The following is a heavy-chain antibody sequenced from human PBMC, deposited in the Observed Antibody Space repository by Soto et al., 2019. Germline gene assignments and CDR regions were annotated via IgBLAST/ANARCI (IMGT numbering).Heavy chain of an antibody. CDR3: ARDSRTDFGFDY. CDR1: GGSISSGGYY. D-gene: IGHD3-3*01. J-gene: IGHJ4*02. Sequence: QVHLQESGPGLVKPSHTLSLTCTVSGGSISSGGYYWSWIRQHPGKGLEWIGYIYYSGSTYYNPSLKSRVSISVDTSKHQFALKRSSVTAADTAVYYCARDSRTDFGFDYWGQGTLVTVSS. V-gene: IGHV4-31*03. CDR2: IYYSGST.